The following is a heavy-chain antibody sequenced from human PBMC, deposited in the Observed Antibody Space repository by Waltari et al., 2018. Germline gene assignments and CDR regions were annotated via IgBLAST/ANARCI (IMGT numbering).Heavy chain of an antibody. CDR3: ARMGGELLWFGELPSGWFDP. J-gene: IGHJ5*02. V-gene: IGHV4-59*11. CDR1: GGSISSHY. Sequence: QVQLQESGPGLVKPSETLSLTCTVSGGSISSHYWSWIRQPPGKGLEWIGYIEYSGSTNYNPSLKSRGTISVDTSKNQFSLKPSSVTAADTAVYYCARMGGELLWFGELPSGWFDPWGQGTLVTVSS. CDR2: IEYSGST. D-gene: IGHD3-10*01.